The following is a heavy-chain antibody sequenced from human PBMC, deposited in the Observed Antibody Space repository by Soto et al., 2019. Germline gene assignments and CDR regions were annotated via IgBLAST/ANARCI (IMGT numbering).Heavy chain of an antibody. CDR3: AARSCTDGLCPFDY. J-gene: IGHJ4*02. CDR1: GFSFSSYS. D-gene: IGHD2-8*01. V-gene: IGHV3-21*01. Sequence: GGSLRLSCAASGFSFSSYSMNWVRQAPGKGLERVSSVSRSDRTTYYADSVKGHFTTSRDNAGDSLFLQMDSLRGEDTAIYYCAARSCTDGLCPFDYWGRGTQVTVSS. CDR2: VSRSDRTT.